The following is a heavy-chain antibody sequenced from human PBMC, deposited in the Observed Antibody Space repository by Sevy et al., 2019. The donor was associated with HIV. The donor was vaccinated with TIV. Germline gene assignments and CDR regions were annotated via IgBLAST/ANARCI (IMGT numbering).Heavy chain of an antibody. Sequence: GGSLRLSCSASGFSFSGYAMHWVRQAPGKGLEYVSAISSNGGSRYYAESVKGRFTISRDNSKSALYLQMSSLRTEDTAVYYCVKAMVQYFEVGTFDIWGQGTMVTVSS. V-gene: IGHV3-64D*06. D-gene: IGHD2-8*01. CDR2: ISSNGGSR. J-gene: IGHJ3*02. CDR3: VKAMVQYFEVGTFDI. CDR1: GFSFSGYA.